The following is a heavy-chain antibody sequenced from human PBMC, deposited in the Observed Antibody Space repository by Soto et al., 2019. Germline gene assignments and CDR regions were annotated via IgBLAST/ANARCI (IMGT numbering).Heavy chain of an antibody. Sequence: GGSLRLSCAASGFTFSSYSMNWVRQAPGKGLEWVSYISSSSTIYYADSVKGRFTISRDNAKNSLYLQMNSLRDEDTAVYYCARDSGDSGYDYVGYWGQGTLVTVSS. V-gene: IGHV3-48*02. D-gene: IGHD5-12*01. CDR2: ISSSSTI. CDR3: ARDSGDSGYDYVGY. J-gene: IGHJ4*02. CDR1: GFTFSSYS.